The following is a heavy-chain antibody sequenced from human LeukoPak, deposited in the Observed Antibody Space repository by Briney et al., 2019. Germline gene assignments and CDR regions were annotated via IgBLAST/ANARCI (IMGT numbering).Heavy chain of an antibody. CDR3: ARASGITGTDLDY. J-gene: IGHJ4*02. CDR1: GGSISSGGYS. D-gene: IGHD1-20*01. Sequence: SETLSLTCAVSGGSISSGGYSWSWIRQPPGKGLEWIGYIYHSGSTYYNPSLKSRVTISVDRSKNQFSLKLSSVTAADTAVYYCARASGITGTDLDYWGQGTLVTVSS. V-gene: IGHV4-30-2*01. CDR2: IYHSGST.